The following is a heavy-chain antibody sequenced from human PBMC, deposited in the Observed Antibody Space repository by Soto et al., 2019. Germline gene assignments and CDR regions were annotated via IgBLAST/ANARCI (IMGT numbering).Heavy chain of an antibody. V-gene: IGHV3-48*02. Sequence: GGSLRLSCAASGFTFSSYSMNWVRQAPGKGLEWVSYISSSSSTIYYADSVKGRFTISRDNAKNSLYLQMNSLRDEDTAVYYCARDTDYDILTGYEAIPYYYYGMDVWGQGTTVTVSS. CDR2: ISSSSSTI. D-gene: IGHD3-9*01. CDR1: GFTFSSYS. CDR3: ARDTDYDILTGYEAIPYYYYGMDV. J-gene: IGHJ6*02.